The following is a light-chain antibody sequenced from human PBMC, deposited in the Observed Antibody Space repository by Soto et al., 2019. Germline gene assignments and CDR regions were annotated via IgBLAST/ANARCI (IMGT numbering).Light chain of an antibody. Sequence: DIVLTQSPVTLVLSPGERATLSCRASRPVTSMYLAWYQQKPGQAPRLLIYGVSSRATGIPDRFSGRGSGTDFTLTISRLEPEDSAVYYCQQYGSSPGTFGLGTKVDIK. CDR1: RPVTSMY. J-gene: IGKJ1*01. CDR2: GVS. V-gene: IGKV3-20*01. CDR3: QQYGSSPGT.